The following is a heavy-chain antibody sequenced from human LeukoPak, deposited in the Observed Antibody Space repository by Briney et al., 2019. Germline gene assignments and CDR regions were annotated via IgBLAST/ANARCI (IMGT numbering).Heavy chain of an antibody. CDR2: INHSGST. CDR1: GGSFSGYY. Sequence: SETLSLTCAVYGGSFSGYYWSWIRQPPGKGPEWIGEINHSGSTNYNPSLKSRVTISVDTSKNQFSLKLSSVTAADTAVYYCARGTGLDYWGQGTLVTVSS. CDR3: ARGTGLDY. J-gene: IGHJ4*02. V-gene: IGHV4-34*01.